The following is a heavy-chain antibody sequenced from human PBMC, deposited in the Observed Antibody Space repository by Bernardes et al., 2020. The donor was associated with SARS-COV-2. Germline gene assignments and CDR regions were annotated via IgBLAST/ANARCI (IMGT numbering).Heavy chain of an antibody. CDR2: LKRKADGGTA. Sequence: GGSLRLSCAGSGFTVADTTMNWVRQGPGKGLEWVGRLKRKADGGTADYAAPVEGRFTISRDESRNTFSLEMNSLTIEDTATYYCAALDRWGQGTLVTVSS. V-gene: IGHV3-15*05. CDR3: AALDR. D-gene: IGHD3-3*02. J-gene: IGHJ4*01. CDR1: GFTVADTT.